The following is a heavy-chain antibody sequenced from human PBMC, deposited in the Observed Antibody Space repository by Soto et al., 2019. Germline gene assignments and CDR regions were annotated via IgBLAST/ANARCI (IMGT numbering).Heavy chain of an antibody. CDR1: GGPIRSSSHY. CDR3: AREGGYVDY. V-gene: IGHV4-39*02. J-gene: IGHJ4*02. Sequence: QLQLKESGPGLVKPSETLSLTCSVSGGPIRSSSHYWGWIRQSPGTGLEWIGSIDESGTTYYNPSLQGRVTVSVDMSKNQLSLEVISVTAADTAIYYCAREGGYVDYWGQGTLVTVSS. CDR2: IDESGTT. D-gene: IGHD3-16*01.